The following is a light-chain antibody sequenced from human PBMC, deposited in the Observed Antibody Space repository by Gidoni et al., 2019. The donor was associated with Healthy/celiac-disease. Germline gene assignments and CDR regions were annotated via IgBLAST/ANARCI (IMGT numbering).Light chain of an antibody. Sequence: AIQLTQSPSSLSASVGDRVTITCRASQGISSALAWYQQKPGKAPKLLIYDASSLESGVPSRFSGSGSGTDFTLTISSLQPEDFATYYYQQFNSYPQTLTFGGGTKVEIK. J-gene: IGKJ4*01. CDR1: QGISSA. V-gene: IGKV1-13*02. CDR3: QQFNSYPQTLT. CDR2: DAS.